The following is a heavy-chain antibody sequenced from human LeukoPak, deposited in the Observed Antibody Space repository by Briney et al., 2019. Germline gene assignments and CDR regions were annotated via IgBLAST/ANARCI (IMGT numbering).Heavy chain of an antibody. J-gene: IGHJ4*02. V-gene: IGHV3-7*01. CDR2: IKQDGSEK. CDR3: ARVEASGYDYGAFDY. Sequence: GGSLRLSCAASGFTFNRYWMSWVRQAPGKGLEWMANIKQDGSEKYYVDSVKGRFTISRDNAKSSLYLQMNSLRAEDTAVYYCARVEASGYDYGAFDYWGQGTLVTVSS. D-gene: IGHD5-12*01. CDR1: GFTFNRYW.